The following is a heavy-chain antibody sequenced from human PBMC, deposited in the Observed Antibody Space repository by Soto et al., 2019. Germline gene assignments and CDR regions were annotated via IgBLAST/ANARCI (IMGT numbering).Heavy chain of an antibody. CDR1: GGSISSINW. Sequence: QVYLQESGPGLVKPSGTLSLTCGVSGGSISSINWWSLVRQTPGKGLELIGDIYHNGRSNYNPSLKSRVTLSIDKSKNQFFLNLTTVTAADTAVYYCARSKGVVPTPAFDTWGQGTLVIVSS. D-gene: IGHD2-15*01. CDR3: ARSKGVVPTPAFDT. V-gene: IGHV4-4*02. CDR2: IYHNGRS. J-gene: IGHJ5*02.